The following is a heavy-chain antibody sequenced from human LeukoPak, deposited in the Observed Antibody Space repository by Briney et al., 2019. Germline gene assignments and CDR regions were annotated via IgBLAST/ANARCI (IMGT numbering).Heavy chain of an antibody. CDR3: ARDYGYKLDF. CDR2: MNPDGSKK. Sequence: GSLRLSCAASGFTFSNYWMSWVRQAPGKGLEWVANMNPDGSKKYYLDSVKGRSTISRDNAKNSLYLQMNSLRAEDAAVYYCARDYGYKLDFWGQGTLVTESS. J-gene: IGHJ4*02. CDR1: GFTFSNYW. D-gene: IGHD5-24*01. V-gene: IGHV3-7*04.